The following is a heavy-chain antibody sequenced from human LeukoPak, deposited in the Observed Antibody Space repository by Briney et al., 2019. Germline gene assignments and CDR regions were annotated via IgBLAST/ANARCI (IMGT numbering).Heavy chain of an antibody. CDR3: AQGHTVSLEPAFDI. J-gene: IGHJ3*02. CDR2: ISYDGSKK. D-gene: IGHD4-17*01. Sequence: GGSVRLSCAASGFTFSSYGLHCLRQAPGKGLEGVAVISYDGSKKYYAHSVKGGFTSSRDNSTQKLYLKMNSLGAEDTAVYYCAQGHTVSLEPAFDIWGQGTMVTVSS. CDR1: GFTFSSYG. V-gene: IGHV3-30*03.